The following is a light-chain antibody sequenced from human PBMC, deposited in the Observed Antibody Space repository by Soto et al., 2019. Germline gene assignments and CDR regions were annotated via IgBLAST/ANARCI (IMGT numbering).Light chain of an antibody. CDR2: DVS. CDR1: STDVGGYKY. J-gene: IGLJ2*01. Sequence: QSALTQPRSVSGSPGQSVTISCTGTSTDVGGYKYVSWYQQHPGKAPKLMIYDVSKRPSGVPDRFSGSKSGNTASLTISGLQAEDEADYYCCSHAGSHSPYVVFGGGTKLTVL. V-gene: IGLV2-11*01. CDR3: CSHAGSHSPYVV.